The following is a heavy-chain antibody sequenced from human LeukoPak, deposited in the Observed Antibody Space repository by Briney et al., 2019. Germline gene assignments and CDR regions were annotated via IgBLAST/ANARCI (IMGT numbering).Heavy chain of an antibody. CDR3: ARARYSSSWACDY. D-gene: IGHD6-13*01. CDR2: IYYSGST. J-gene: IGHJ4*02. Sequence: SETLSLTCTVSGGSISSYYWSWIRQPPEKGLEWIGYIYYSGSTNYNPSLKSRVTISVDTSKNQFSLKLSSVTAADTAVYYCARARYSSSWACDYWGQGTLVTVSS. V-gene: IGHV4-59*01. CDR1: GGSISSYY.